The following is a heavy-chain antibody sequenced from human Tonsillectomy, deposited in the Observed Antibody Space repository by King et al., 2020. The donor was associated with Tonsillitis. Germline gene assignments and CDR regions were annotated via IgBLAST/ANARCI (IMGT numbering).Heavy chain of an antibody. CDR2: ISHDGGHQ. D-gene: IGHD2-15*01. Sequence: VQLVESGGGVVQPGRSLKLSCAASGFTFINSVIHWVRQAPGKGLEWVAGISHDGGHQHYADSVKGRFTVSRDNSKNTLYLQMNSLRADDTALYYCAREGYSSRSAGTFDMWGPGTMATVSS. CDR3: AREGYSSRSAGTFDM. J-gene: IGHJ3*02. CDR1: GFTFINSV. V-gene: IGHV3-30*03.